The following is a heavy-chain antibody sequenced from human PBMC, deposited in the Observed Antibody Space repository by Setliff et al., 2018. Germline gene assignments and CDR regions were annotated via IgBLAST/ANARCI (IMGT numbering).Heavy chain of an antibody. V-gene: IGHV3-30*07. D-gene: IGHD4-17*01. CDR1: GFTFSTYA. CDR2: TSYDGGIE. J-gene: IGHJ6*03. Sequence: SLRLSCAASGFTFSTYALHWFRQAPGKGLEWVALTSYDGGIEDYADSVKGRFTISRDNSRNTLYLQMNSLKTEDTAVYYCTTSISEDYDYGENEGVYYYYYMDVWGKGTTVTVSS. CDR3: TTSISEDYDYGENEGVYYYYYMDV.